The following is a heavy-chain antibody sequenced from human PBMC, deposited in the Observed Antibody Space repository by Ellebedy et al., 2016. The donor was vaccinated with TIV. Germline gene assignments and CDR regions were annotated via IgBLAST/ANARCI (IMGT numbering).Heavy chain of an antibody. D-gene: IGHD3-22*01. CDR2: ISSSSSYI. V-gene: IGHV3-21*01. CDR3: ARGHLLYYDSSGFDY. J-gene: IGHJ4*02. Sequence: GESLKISCAASGFTFSSYSMNWVRQAPGKGLEWVSSISSSSSYIYYADSVKGRFTISRDNAKNSLYLQMNSLRAEDTAVYYCARGHLLYYDSSGFDYWGQGTLVTVSS. CDR1: GFTFSSYS.